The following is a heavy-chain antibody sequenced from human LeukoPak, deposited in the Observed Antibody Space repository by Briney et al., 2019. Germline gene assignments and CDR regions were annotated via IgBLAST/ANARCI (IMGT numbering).Heavy chain of an antibody. J-gene: IGHJ4*02. D-gene: IGHD6-19*01. Sequence: GGSLRLSCAASGFTFSGYAMRWIRQAPGKGLGWGSYICSSGTTIYYADSVKGRFTSSRDNSKHTLYLQMNSLRAEDTAVYYCARGLRIAVAGTIDYWGQGTLVTVSS. V-gene: IGHV3-48*01. CDR2: ICSSGTTI. CDR3: ARGLRIAVAGTIDY. CDR1: GFTFSGYA.